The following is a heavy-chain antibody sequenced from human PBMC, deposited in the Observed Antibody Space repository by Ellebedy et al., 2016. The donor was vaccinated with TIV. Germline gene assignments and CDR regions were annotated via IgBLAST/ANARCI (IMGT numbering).Heavy chain of an antibody. J-gene: IGHJ6*02. CDR1: GFTFSSYS. CDR2: ISSSSSTI. D-gene: IGHD3-10*01. V-gene: IGHV3-48*02. CDR3: ARERPRRFGEAYYYYYGMDV. Sequence: GESLKISCAASGFTFSSYSMNWVRQAPGNGLEWVSYISSSSSTIYYADSVKGRFTISRDNAKNSLYLQMNSLRDEDTAVYYCARERPRRFGEAYYYYYGMDVWGQGTTVTVSS.